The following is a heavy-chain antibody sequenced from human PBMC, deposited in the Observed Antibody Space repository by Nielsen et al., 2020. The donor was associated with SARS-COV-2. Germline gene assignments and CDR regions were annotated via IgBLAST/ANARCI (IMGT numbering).Heavy chain of an antibody. CDR3: ARDLGGLLFDY. D-gene: IGHD2/OR15-2a*01. Sequence: ASVKVSCKASGYTFTGYYMHWVRQAPGQGLEWMGIINPSGGSTSYAQKFQGRVTMTRDTSTSTVYMELSSLRSEDTAVYYCARDLGGLLFDYWGQGTLVTVSS. CDR1: GYTFTGYY. V-gene: IGHV1-46*01. J-gene: IGHJ4*02. CDR2: INPSGGST.